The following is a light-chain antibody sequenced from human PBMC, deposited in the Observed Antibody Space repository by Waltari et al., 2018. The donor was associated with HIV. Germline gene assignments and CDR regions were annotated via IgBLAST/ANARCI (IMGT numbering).Light chain of an antibody. V-gene: IGLV1-40*01. CDR1: GPGFV. Sequence: QSALTPPPPVPAAPVPRATISSTGSGPGFVVHWYQQLAGRAPKVLIYANINRPSGVPDRFSASKSGTSASLAITGLQAEDEADYHCQSSDSRLNLYVFGTGTKVTVL. CDR3: QSSDSRLNLYV. CDR2: ANI. J-gene: IGLJ1*01.